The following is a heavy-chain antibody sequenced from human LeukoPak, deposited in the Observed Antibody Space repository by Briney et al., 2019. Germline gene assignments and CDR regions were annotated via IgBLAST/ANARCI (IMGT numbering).Heavy chain of an antibody. CDR3: ARGHSIEPYYYYYYMDV. J-gene: IGHJ6*03. V-gene: IGHV3-7*01. CDR2: IKQDGSEK. CDR1: GFTFSNYW. D-gene: IGHD4-11*01. Sequence: GGSLRLSCAASGFTFSNYWMSWVRQAPGKGLEWVVNIKQDGSEKYYVDSGKGRFTISRDNAKNSLYLQMNSLRAEDTAVYYCARGHSIEPYYYYYYMDVWGKGTTVTVSS.